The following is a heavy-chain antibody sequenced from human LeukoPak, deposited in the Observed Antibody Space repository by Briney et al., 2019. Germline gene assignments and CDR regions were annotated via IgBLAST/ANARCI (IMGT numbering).Heavy chain of an antibody. CDR1: GYAFTGYY. CDR2: INPNSGGT. V-gene: IGHV1-2*02. D-gene: IGHD6-19*01. CDR3: ARSGSGWLDAFDI. J-gene: IGHJ3*02. Sequence: ASVKVSCKTSGYAFTGYYMHWVRQAPGQGLEWMGWINPNSGGTNYAQKFQGRVTMTRDTSISTAYMELSRLRSDDTAVYYCARSGSGWLDAFDIWGQGTMVTVSS.